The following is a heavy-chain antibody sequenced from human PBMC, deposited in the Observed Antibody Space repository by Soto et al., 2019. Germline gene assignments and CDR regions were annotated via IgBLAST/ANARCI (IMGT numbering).Heavy chain of an antibody. J-gene: IGHJ6*02. CDR2: IYHTGNT. Sequence: SETLSLTCGVSRGSVHSPNWWSWVRQSPGKGLEWIGEIYHTGNTNNNPSLKSRLTMSVDRSKNQFSLNLSSVTAADTAVYYCARHPCPGAMGNCYYYYGMDVWGQGTKVTVSS. V-gene: IGHV4-4*02. CDR3: ARHPCPGAMGNCYYYYGMDV. CDR1: RGSVHSPNW. D-gene: IGHD5-18*01.